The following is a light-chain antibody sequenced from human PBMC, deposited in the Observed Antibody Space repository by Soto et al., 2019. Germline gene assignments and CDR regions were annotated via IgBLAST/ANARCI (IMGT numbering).Light chain of an antibody. CDR2: GAS. CDR1: QGVSSN. J-gene: IGKJ2*01. CDR3: QQYGGSPRT. V-gene: IGKV3-15*01. Sequence: MMTQSPATLSVSPGERVTLFCRASQGVSSNLVWYQQKLGQAPRLLIYGASTRATGIPTRFRGSGSGTEFTLTISSLQSEDFAIYHCQQYGGSPRTFGQGTKLEIK.